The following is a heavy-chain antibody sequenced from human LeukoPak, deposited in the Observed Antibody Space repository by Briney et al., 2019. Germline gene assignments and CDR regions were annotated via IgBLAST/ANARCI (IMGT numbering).Heavy chain of an antibody. J-gene: IGHJ4*02. CDR1: GFTVSSNY. D-gene: IGHD3-10*01. CDR3: AKDPSTMVRGVFDY. V-gene: IGHV3-53*01. CDR2: IYSGGST. Sequence: GGSLRLSCAASGFTVSSNYMSWVRQAPGKGLEWVSVIYSGGSTYYADSVKGRFTISRDNSKNTLYLQMNSLRAEDTAVYYCAKDPSTMVRGVFDYWGQGTLVTVSS.